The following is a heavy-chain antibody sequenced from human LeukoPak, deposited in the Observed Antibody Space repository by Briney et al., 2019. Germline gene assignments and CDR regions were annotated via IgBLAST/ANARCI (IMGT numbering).Heavy chain of an antibody. Sequence: ASVKVSCKASGYTFTGYYMHWVRQAPGQGLEWMGWINPNSGGTNYAQKFQGRVTMTRDTSISTAYMELSRLRSDDTAVYYCARDLYYDFWSAASSGYFDYWGQGTLVTVS. CDR2: INPNSGGT. D-gene: IGHD3-3*01. J-gene: IGHJ4*02. CDR3: ARDLYYDFWSAASSGYFDY. CDR1: GYTFTGYY. V-gene: IGHV1-2*02.